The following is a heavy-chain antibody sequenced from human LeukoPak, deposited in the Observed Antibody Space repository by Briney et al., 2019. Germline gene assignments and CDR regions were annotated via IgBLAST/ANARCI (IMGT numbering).Heavy chain of an antibody. Sequence: PGGSLRLSCAASGFTFSNAWMSWVRQAPGKGLEWVGRIKSKTDGGTTDYAAPVKGRFTISRDDSKNTLYLQMNSLKTEDTAVYYCTTLGGYYYDSSGYHYVVDFDYWGQGTLVTVSS. V-gene: IGHV3-15*01. CDR3: TTLGGYYYDSSGYHYVVDFDY. D-gene: IGHD3-22*01. CDR2: IKSKTDGGTT. J-gene: IGHJ4*02. CDR1: GFTFSNAW.